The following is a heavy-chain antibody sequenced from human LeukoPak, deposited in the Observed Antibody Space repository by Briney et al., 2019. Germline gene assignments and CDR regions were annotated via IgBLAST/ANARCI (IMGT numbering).Heavy chain of an antibody. CDR2: INPNSGGT. J-gene: IGHJ6*03. Sequence: ASVKVSCKASGYTFTGYYMHWVRQAPGQGLEWMGWINPNSGGTNYAQKFQGRVTMTRDTSISTAYMELSRLRSDDAAVYYCARDLGKQEYYGSGSNENLYYYYYMDVWGKGTTVTISS. CDR1: GYTFTGYY. V-gene: IGHV1-2*02. CDR3: ARDLGKQEYYGSGSNENLYYYYYMDV. D-gene: IGHD3-10*01.